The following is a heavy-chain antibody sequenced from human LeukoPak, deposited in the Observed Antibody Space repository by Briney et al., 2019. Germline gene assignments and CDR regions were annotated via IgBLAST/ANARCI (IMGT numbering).Heavy chain of an antibody. Sequence: GGSLRLSCAASGFTFSSYVMHWVRQGPGKGLEWVAVISYDGGNKYYADSVKGRFTISRDNSKNTLYLQMNSLRSDDAAVYYCAKDYYDFWSGGYYYYYGMDVWGQGTTVTVSS. D-gene: IGHD3-3*01. CDR1: GFTFSSYV. J-gene: IGHJ6*02. V-gene: IGHV3-30*18. CDR3: AKDYYDFWSGGYYYYYGMDV. CDR2: ISYDGGNK.